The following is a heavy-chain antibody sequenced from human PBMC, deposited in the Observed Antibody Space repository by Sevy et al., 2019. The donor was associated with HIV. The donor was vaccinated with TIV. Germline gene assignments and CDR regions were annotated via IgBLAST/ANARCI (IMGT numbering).Heavy chain of an antibody. Sequence: GGSLRLSCAASGFTFSSYWMNWVRQAPGKGLELVANIKQDGSEKYYVDSVKGRFTISRDNAKNSMHLQMNSLRAEDTAVYYCARALAAAASYWGQGTLVTVSS. D-gene: IGHD6-25*01. CDR2: IKQDGSEK. CDR1: GFTFSSYW. J-gene: IGHJ4*02. V-gene: IGHV3-7*01. CDR3: ARALAAAASY.